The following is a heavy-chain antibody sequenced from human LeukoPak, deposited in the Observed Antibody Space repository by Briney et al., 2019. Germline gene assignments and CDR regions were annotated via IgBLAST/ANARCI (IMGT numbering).Heavy chain of an antibody. J-gene: IGHJ4*02. Sequence: ALVEVSCKASGFTFTSYGINWVRQAPGQGLEWMGWISAYNGDTKYAQKLQGRVTMTTDTPTSTAYMELRSLRSDDTAVYYCARDMSAYSSGWYILHYWGQGTLVTVSS. CDR1: GFTFTSYG. D-gene: IGHD6-19*01. CDR2: ISAYNGDT. CDR3: ARDMSAYSSGWYILHY. V-gene: IGHV1-18*01.